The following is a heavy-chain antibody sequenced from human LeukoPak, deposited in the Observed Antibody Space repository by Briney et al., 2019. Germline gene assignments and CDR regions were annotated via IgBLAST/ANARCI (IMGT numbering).Heavy chain of an antibody. CDR1: GGSFRGYY. Sequence: PSETLSLTCAVYGGSFRGYYWSCIRQPPGKGLEWIVDINHSRSNNYNSSLKSRVTISVDTSKIQFSLKLSSVTAADTAVYYCARIVIDFWSGWLHYGMDVWGQGTTVTVSS. CDR2: INHSRSN. CDR3: ARIVIDFWSGWLHYGMDV. V-gene: IGHV4-34*01. D-gene: IGHD3-3*01. J-gene: IGHJ6*02.